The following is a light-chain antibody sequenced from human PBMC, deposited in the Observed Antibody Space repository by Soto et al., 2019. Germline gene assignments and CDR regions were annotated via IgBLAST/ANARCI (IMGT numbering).Light chain of an antibody. Sequence: QSVLTQPPSASGTPGQRVTISCSGSSSNIGSNYVYWYQQLPGTAPKLLIYSNNQRPSGVPDRFSGSKSGTSASLAISGLRSEDEADYYCAAWDDSLHAVVFGGGTKVTVL. CDR1: SSNIGSNY. CDR3: AAWDDSLHAVV. J-gene: IGLJ2*01. CDR2: SNN. V-gene: IGLV1-47*02.